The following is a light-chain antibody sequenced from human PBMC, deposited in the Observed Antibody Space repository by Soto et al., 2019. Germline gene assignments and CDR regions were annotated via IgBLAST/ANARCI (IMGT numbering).Light chain of an antibody. CDR3: QSYDTSLNHLEGV. V-gene: IGLV1-40*01. CDR1: SSNIGAGYD. Sequence: QSVLTQPPSVSGAPGQRVTISCTGSSSNIGAGYDVHWYQVVPGTAPKLLIYGDTNRPSGVPDRFSGSKSGSSASLAITGLQAEDEADYYCQSYDTSLNHLEGVFGGGTMLTVL. CDR2: GDT. J-gene: IGLJ3*02.